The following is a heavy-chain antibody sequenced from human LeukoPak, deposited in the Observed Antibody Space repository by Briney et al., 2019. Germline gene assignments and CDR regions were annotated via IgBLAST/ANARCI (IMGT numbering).Heavy chain of an antibody. V-gene: IGHV3-30-3*01. D-gene: IGHD4-23*01. J-gene: IGHJ4*02. CDR2: ISYDGSNK. CDR3: AREDYGGNWFDY. CDR1: GFTFSSYA. Sequence: GRSLRLSCAASGFTFSSYAMHWVRQAPGKGLEWVAVISYDGSNKYYADSVKGRFTISRDNSKDTLYLQMNSLRAEDTAVYYCAREDYGGNWFDYWGQGTLVTASS.